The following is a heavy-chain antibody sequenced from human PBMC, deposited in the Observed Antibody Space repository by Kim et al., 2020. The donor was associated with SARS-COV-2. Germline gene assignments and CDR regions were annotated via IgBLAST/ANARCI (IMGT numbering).Heavy chain of an antibody. V-gene: IGHV4-61*01. Sequence: SETLSLTCTVSGGPVSSGSYYWSWIRQPPGKGLEWIGYIYYSGSTNYNPSLKSRVTISVDTSKNQFSLKLSSVTAADTAVYYCARAGDLFDYWGQGTLVT. CDR3: ARAGDLFDY. D-gene: IGHD2-21*02. CDR2: IYYSGST. CDR1: GGPVSSGSYY. J-gene: IGHJ4*02.